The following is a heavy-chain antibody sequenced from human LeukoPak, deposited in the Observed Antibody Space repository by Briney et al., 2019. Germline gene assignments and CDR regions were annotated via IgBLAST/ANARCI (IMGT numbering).Heavy chain of an antibody. CDR2: IDPSDSYT. CDR1: GYSFTSYW. Sequence: GESLKISCKGSGYSFTSYWISWVRQMPGKGLEWMGRIDPSDSYTNYSPSFQGHVTISADKSISTAYLQWSSLKASDTAMYYCARGGAVERYWSSTSCYWVDAFDIWGQGTMVTVSS. J-gene: IGHJ3*02. D-gene: IGHD2-2*01. V-gene: IGHV5-10-1*01. CDR3: ARGGAVERYWSSTSCYWVDAFDI.